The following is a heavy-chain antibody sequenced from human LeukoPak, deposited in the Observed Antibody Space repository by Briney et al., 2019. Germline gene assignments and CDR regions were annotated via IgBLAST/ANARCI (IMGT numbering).Heavy chain of an antibody. V-gene: IGHV4-39*07. CDR3: ARSYYYGSGSSYFDY. D-gene: IGHD3-10*01. Sequence: SETLSLTCAVSGGSISSSSYYWGWIRQPPGKGLEWIGSIYYSGSTYYNPSLKSRVTISVDTSKNQFSLKLSSVTAADTAVYYCARSYYYGSGSSYFDYWGQGTLVTVSS. CDR2: IYYSGST. J-gene: IGHJ4*02. CDR1: GGSISSSSYY.